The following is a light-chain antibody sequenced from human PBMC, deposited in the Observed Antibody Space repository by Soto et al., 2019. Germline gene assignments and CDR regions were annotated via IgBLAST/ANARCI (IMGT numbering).Light chain of an antibody. CDR2: DAS. J-gene: IGKJ3*01. Sequence: DIPMTQSPSTLSASVGDRVTITCRASQSISSWLAWYQQKPGKAPKLLIYDASSLESGVPSRFSGSGSGTEFTLTISSRQPDDFATYYCQQYNSSPFTFGPGTKVDIK. CDR3: QQYNSSPFT. V-gene: IGKV1-5*01. CDR1: QSISSW.